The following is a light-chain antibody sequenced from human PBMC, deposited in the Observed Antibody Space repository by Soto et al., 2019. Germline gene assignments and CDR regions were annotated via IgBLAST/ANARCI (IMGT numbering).Light chain of an antibody. CDR2: GAT. CDR3: QQYGRLPIT. Sequence: EIVLTQSPGTLCLSPGESATLSCRASESLGNNYLAWYKQKPGQSPRLLFSGATSRASGIPDRFSGSGSGTDFTLTISRVEPEDFGVYFCQQYGRLPITFGQGTRLEIK. CDR1: ESLGNNY. V-gene: IGKV3-20*01. J-gene: IGKJ5*01.